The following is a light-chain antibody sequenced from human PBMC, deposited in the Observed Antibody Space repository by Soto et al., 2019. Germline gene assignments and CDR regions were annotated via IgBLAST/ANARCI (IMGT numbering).Light chain of an antibody. CDR1: QSISKH. V-gene: IGKV1-39*01. CDR2: AAS. Sequence: DIQMTQSPSSLSSSVEDRVIITWWASQSISKHLNWYQQKPGKAPKLLIFAASSLQSGVPSRFSGSRSGPDFTLTISSLKNEDFATYYCQQSYSSTPTFGQGTKVDIK. J-gene: IGKJ1*01. CDR3: QQSYSSTPT.